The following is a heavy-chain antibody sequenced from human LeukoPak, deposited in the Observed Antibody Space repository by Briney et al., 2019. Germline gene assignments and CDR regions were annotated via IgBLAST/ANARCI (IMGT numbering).Heavy chain of an antibody. CDR3: ARADYYDSSGGDY. J-gene: IGHJ4*02. CDR2: INHSGST. Sequence: PSETLSLTCAVYGGSFSGYYWSWIRQPPGKGLEWIGEINHSGSTNYNPSLKSRVTISVDTSKNQFSLKLSSVTAADTAVYYCARADYYDSSGGDYWGQGTLVTVSS. V-gene: IGHV4-34*01. CDR1: GGSFSGYY. D-gene: IGHD3-22*01.